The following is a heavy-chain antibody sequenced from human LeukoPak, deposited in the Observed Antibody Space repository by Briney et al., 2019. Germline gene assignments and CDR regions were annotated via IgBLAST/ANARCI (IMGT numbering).Heavy chain of an antibody. J-gene: IGHJ3*02. D-gene: IGHD3-22*01. Sequence: ASVKVSCKASGYTFTGYYMHWVRQAPGQGLEWMGWINPNTGNPTYAQRLRGRFVFSWDTSVSTAYLHISSLKAEDTAVYYFARATMLVGDAVEIWGEGALGSVSS. CDR1: GYTFTGYY. V-gene: IGHV7-4-1*02. CDR2: INPNTGNP. CDR3: ARATMLVGDAVEI.